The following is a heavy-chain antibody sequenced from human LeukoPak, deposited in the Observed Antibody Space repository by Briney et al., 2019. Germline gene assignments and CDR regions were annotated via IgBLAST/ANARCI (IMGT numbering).Heavy chain of an antibody. D-gene: IGHD2-21*02. CDR3: AKDPSYAYCGGDCYSPRK. V-gene: IGHV3-74*01. CDR2: ISGDGSIT. J-gene: IGHJ4*02. CDR1: GFTISGYW. Sequence: GESLRLSCAASGFTISGYWMHWVRQAPGKGLVWVSRISGDGSITAYADSVKGRFTISRDNSKNTLYLQMNSLRAEDTAVYYCAKDPSYAYCGGDCYSPRKWGQGTLVTVSS.